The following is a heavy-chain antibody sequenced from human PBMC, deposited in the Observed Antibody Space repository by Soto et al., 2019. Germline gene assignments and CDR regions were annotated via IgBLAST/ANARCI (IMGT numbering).Heavy chain of an antibody. CDR1: GVYFSGYD. D-gene: IGHD2-15*01. Sequence: SLTQSLTCAVYGVYFSGYDCSWIRQPPGKGLEWIGEINHSGSTNYNPSLKSRVTISVDTSKNQFSLKLSSVTAADTAVYYCASNFYCSGGSCYSIDAFDIWGQGTMVTVSS. J-gene: IGHJ3*02. CDR3: ASNFYCSGGSCYSIDAFDI. V-gene: IGHV4-34*01. CDR2: INHSGST.